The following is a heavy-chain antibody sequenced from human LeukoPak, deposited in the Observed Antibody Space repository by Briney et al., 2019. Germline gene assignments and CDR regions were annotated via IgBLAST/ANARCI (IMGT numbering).Heavy chain of an antibody. CDR1: GFTFSRYG. D-gene: IGHD3-22*01. J-gene: IGHJ3*02. V-gene: IGHV3-30*02. Sequence: GGSLSLSCAASGFTFSRYGTHWGRQAPGKGLEWVAFIRYDGSNKYYADSVKGRFTISRDNSKNTLYLQMNSLRAEDTAVYYCARELYYYDSSGYLRNAFDIWGQGTMVTVSS. CDR2: IRYDGSNK. CDR3: ARELYYYDSSGYLRNAFDI.